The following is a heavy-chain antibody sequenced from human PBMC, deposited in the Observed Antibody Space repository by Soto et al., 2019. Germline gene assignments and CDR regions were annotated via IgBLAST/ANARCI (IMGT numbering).Heavy chain of an antibody. J-gene: IGHJ3*02. CDR2: IYFRGNT. Sequence: TLSLTCSVSGDSISRIDYYWTWIRQHPEKGLEWIGNIYFRGNTYYSPSLESRLTISVDTSKNQFSLKLTSVTAADTAVYYCAREGGSYDSGGYLIRGAFDIWGQGTMVTVS. CDR3: AREGGSYDSGGYLIRGAFDI. V-gene: IGHV4-31*03. D-gene: IGHD3-22*01. CDR1: GDSISRIDYY.